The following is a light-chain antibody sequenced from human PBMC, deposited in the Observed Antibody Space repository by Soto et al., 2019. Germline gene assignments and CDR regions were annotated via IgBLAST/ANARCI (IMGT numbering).Light chain of an antibody. CDR3: GTGDSSLSGV. J-gene: IGLJ1*01. CDR2: ENN. Sequence: QSALTQPPSVSAAPGQKVTISCSGSSSNIGNNYVSWYQQLPGTAPKLLIYENNKRPSGIPDRFSGSKSGTSATLGITGLQTGDEADYYCGTGDSSLSGVFGTGTKVTVL. CDR1: SSNIGNNY. V-gene: IGLV1-51*02.